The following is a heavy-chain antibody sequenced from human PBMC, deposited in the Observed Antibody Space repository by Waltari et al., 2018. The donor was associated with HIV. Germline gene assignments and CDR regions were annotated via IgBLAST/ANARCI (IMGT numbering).Heavy chain of an antibody. CDR2: IYHSGRT. J-gene: IGHJ4*02. V-gene: IGHV4-4*02. Sequence: QVQLQESGPGLVKPSGTLSLTCAVSGGSISSSNWWSWVRQPPGKGLEWIGEIYHSGRTNSNPSLKSRVTRSVVKSKNQFSLKLSSVTAADTAVYYCARVRLLLHYFDYWGQGTLVTVSS. CDR1: GGSISSSNW. D-gene: IGHD3-22*01. CDR3: ARVRLLLHYFDY.